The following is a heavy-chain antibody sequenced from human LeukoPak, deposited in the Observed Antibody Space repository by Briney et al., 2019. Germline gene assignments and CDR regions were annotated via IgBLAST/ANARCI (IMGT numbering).Heavy chain of an antibody. J-gene: IGHJ6*02. CDR1: AYTFTSYA. D-gene: IGHD3-10*01. V-gene: IGHV1-3*01. Sequence: RASVKVSCKASAYTFTSYAMHWVRQAPGQRLEWMGWINAGNGNTKYSQKFQGRVTITRDTSASTAYMELSSLRSEDTAVYYCAREQYGSGQDVWGQGTTVTVSS. CDR3: AREQYGSGQDV. CDR2: INAGNGNT.